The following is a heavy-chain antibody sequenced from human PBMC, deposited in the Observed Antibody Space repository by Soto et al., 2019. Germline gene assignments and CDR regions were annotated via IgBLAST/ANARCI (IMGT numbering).Heavy chain of an antibody. CDR3: ARDLAAVPRAFDY. Sequence: SETLSLTCTVSGGSISSYFYIWVRQPPGKGLEWIGSVYYTGTTDYNPSLKSRVTISVDTPKTQFSLNLRSVTAADTAVYYCARDLAAVPRAFDYWGRGTLVTVSS. V-gene: IGHV4-59*01. CDR1: GGSISSYF. J-gene: IGHJ4*02. D-gene: IGHD6-13*01. CDR2: VYYTGTT.